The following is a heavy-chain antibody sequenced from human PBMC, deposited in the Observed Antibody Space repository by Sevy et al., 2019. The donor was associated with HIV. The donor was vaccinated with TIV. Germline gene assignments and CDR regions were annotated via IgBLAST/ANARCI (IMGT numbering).Heavy chain of an antibody. CDR3: ARDAYDYVWGSYRSYYFDY. J-gene: IGHJ4*02. CDR1: GYTFTSYG. V-gene: IGHV1-18*04. CDR2: ISAYNGNT. D-gene: IGHD3-16*02. Sequence: ASVKVSCKASGYTFTSYGISWVRQAPGQGLEWMGWISAYNGNTNYAQKLQGRVTMTTDTSTSTAYMELRSLRSDDTAVYYCARDAYDYVWGSYRSYYFDYWGQGTLVTVSS.